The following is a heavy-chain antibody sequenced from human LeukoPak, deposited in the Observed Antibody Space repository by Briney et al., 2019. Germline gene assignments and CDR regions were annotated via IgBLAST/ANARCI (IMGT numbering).Heavy chain of an antibody. CDR2: ISASGGTT. V-gene: IGHV3-23*01. CDR3: AKWDVLPSYPTFDY. J-gene: IGHJ4*02. CDR1: GFTFSSYA. Sequence: GGSLRLSCAASGFTFSSYALSWVRQAPGKGLEWVSVISASGGTTYYADSVKGRFTISRDTSKDTVYLQMHSLRAEVTAVYYCAKWDVLPSYPTFDYWGQGTLVTVSS. D-gene: IGHD3-9*01.